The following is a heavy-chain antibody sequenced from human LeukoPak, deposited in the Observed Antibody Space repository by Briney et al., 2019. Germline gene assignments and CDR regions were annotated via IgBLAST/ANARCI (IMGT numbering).Heavy chain of an antibody. Sequence: PGGSLRLSCAASGFTFSSYGMHWVRQAPGKGLEWVAIISYDGSNKYYADSVKGRFTFSRDNSKNTLYLQMDSLRAEDTAVYYCAKDREYCSGGSCYSPLFDYWGQGTLVTVSS. D-gene: IGHD2-15*01. CDR3: AKDREYCSGGSCYSPLFDY. J-gene: IGHJ4*02. CDR1: GFTFSSYG. V-gene: IGHV3-30*18. CDR2: ISYDGSNK.